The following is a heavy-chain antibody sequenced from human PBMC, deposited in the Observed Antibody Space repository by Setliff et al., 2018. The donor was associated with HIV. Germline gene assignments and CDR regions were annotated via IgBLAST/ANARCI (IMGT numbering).Heavy chain of an antibody. CDR1: GGSISSGRNY. J-gene: IGHJ4*02. CDR2: IYTSGST. Sequence: PSETLSLTCTVSGGSISSGRNYWSWIRQTAGKGLEWIGRIYTSGSTNYNPSPKSRVTISVDTSKNQVSLKLSSVTAADTAVYYCARSPGVATITIFDYWGQGTLVTAPQ. D-gene: IGHD5-12*01. CDR3: ARSPGVATITIFDY. V-gene: IGHV4-61*02.